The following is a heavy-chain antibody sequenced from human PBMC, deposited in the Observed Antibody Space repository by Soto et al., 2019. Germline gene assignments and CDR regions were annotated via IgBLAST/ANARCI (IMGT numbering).Heavy chain of an antibody. D-gene: IGHD3-22*01. J-gene: IGHJ4*02. CDR3: ARRDYSDRHLAFDY. V-gene: IGHV5-51*01. CDR2: IYPATSDT. CDR1: GYIFTTYW. Sequence: VESLKISCKGSGYIFTTYWISWLLQMPVKVLEWMGIIYPATSDTRYSPSFQGQVTISADKSINTAYLQWSSLKASDTAMYYCARRDYSDRHLAFDYWGQGTLVTVSS.